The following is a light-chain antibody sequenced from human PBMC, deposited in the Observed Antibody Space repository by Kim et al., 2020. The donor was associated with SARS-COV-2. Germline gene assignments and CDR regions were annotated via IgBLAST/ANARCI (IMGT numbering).Light chain of an antibody. J-gene: IGLJ2*01. CDR3: QTWDTGIQV. V-gene: IGLV4-69*01. Sequence: QPVLTQSPSASASLGASVKLTCTLSSGHSRYAIAWHQQQPEKGPRYLMKVNTDGSHSKGDGIPGRFSGSSSGAERYLTISSLQSEDEADYYCQTWDTGIQVFGGGTQLTVL. CDR1: SGHSRYA. CDR2: VNTDGSH.